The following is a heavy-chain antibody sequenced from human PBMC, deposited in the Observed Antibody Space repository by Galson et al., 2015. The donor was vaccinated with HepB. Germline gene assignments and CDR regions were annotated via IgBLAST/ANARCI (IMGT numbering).Heavy chain of an antibody. CDR1: GYSFSEVS. CDR3: TSPANYDTSGHYYFDY. D-gene: IGHD3-22*01. Sequence: SVKVSCKVSGYSFSEVSMHWVRQAPGEGLEWLGGFDPEDGEVIYAQRFKGRVTMTEDSSKDTAYMELSSLRSEDTAIYYCTSPANYDTSGHYYFDYWGQGTLVTVYS. V-gene: IGHV1-24*01. J-gene: IGHJ4*02. CDR2: FDPEDGEV.